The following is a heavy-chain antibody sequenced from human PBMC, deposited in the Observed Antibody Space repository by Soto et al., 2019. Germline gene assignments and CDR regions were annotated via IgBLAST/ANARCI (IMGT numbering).Heavy chain of an antibody. D-gene: IGHD3-22*01. CDR1: QYNFTNYY. CDR3: ARALYDTDSVPVGAESRYYVMDV. CDR2: FNPSGGTT. V-gene: IGHV1-46*01. Sequence: QVQLVQSGAESKTPGASVKVSCKASQYNFTNYYVHWVRQAPGEGVEWMGVFNPSGGTTKYAQRFRGRVTMTRDTSTNTVYMDLRSLRPEDTAVYFCARALYDTDSVPVGAESRYYVMDVWGRGTTVTVSS. J-gene: IGHJ6*02.